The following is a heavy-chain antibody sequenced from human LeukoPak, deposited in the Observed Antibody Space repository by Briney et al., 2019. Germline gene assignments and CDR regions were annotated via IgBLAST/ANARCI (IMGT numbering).Heavy chain of an antibody. CDR2: IYSGGST. Sequence: GGSLRLSCAASGFTVSSNDMSWVRQAPGKGLECISVIYSGGSTDYADSVKGRFTISRDNAKNTLYLQMNSLRAEDTAVYYCARVPRTVVGTKDAKYFQHWGQGTLVTVSS. V-gene: IGHV3-53*01. CDR3: ARVPRTVVGTKDAKYFQH. D-gene: IGHD6-19*01. J-gene: IGHJ1*01. CDR1: GFTVSSND.